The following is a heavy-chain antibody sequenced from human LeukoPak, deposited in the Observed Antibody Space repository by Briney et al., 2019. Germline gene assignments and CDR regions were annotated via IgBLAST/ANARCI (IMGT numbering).Heavy chain of an antibody. D-gene: IGHD3-22*01. CDR1: GGTFSSYA. CDR3: ARTPKINYYDSSGYLSV. J-gene: IGHJ4*02. V-gene: IGHV1-8*02. Sequence: ASVKVSCKASGGTFSSYAISWVRQAPGQGLEWMGWMNPNSGNTGYAQKFQGRVTMTRNTSISTAYMELSSLRSEDTAVYYCARTPKINYYDSSGYLSVWGQGTLVTVSS. CDR2: MNPNSGNT.